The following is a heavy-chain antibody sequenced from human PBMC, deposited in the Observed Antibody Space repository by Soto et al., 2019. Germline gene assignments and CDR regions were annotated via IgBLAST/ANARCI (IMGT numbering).Heavy chain of an antibody. CDR1: GFTFSTYA. CDR3: VRITVTTVGFYDD. D-gene: IGHD4-17*01. Sequence: GGSLRLSCSASGFTFSTYAMHWVRQAPGKGLEYVSAISSNGGFTYYADSVKGRFTISRDNSKNTLYLQMSSLRAEDTAVYYCVRITVTTVGFYDDWGQRTLVTVSS. J-gene: IGHJ4*02. CDR2: ISSNGGFT. V-gene: IGHV3-64D*08.